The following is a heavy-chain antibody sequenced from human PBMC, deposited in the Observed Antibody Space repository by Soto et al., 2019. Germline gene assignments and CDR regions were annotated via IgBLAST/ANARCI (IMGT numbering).Heavy chain of an antibody. CDR1: GGSISSGDYY. V-gene: IGHV4-30-4*01. J-gene: IGHJ6*02. CDR2: ISYSGST. Sequence: LSLTCSVSGGSISSGDYYWTWIRQPPGKGLEWIGYISYSGSTFYSPSLKRRVTISVDRSKNQFSLKLSSVTAADTAVYYCARGQAAAPAMDVWGQGTTVTVSS. D-gene: IGHD6-13*01. CDR3: ARGQAAAPAMDV.